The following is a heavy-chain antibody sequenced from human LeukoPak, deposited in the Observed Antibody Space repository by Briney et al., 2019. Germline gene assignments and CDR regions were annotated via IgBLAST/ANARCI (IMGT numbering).Heavy chain of an antibody. Sequence: SETLSLTCTVSGGSISSSSYYWGWIRQPPGKGLEWIGSIYYSGSTYYNPSLKSRVTISVDTSKNQFSLKLSSVTAADTAVYYCAGLPATTVTTYGYFDYWGQGTLVTVSS. V-gene: IGHV4-39*07. CDR2: IYYSGST. J-gene: IGHJ4*02. CDR3: AGLPATTVTTYGYFDY. D-gene: IGHD4-17*01. CDR1: GGSISSSSYY.